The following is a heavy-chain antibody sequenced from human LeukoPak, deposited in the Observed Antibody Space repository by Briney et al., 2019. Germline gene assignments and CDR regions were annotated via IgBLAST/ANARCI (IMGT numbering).Heavy chain of an antibody. CDR2: ISGSGGGT. V-gene: IGHV3-23*01. CDR1: GFTFSSYA. J-gene: IGHJ4*02. CDR3: AKGWIDYFDY. D-gene: IGHD2-2*03. Sequence: GGSLRLSCAASGFTFSSYAMSWVRQAPGKGLEWASGISGSGGGTHYADSVKGRFTISRDNSKNTLDLQMNSLRAEDTAVYYCAKGWIDYFDYWGQEPLVTVPS.